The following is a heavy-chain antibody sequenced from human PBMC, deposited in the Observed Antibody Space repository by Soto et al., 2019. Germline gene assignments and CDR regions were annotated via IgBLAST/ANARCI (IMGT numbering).Heavy chain of an antibody. V-gene: IGHV1-3*01. CDR2: INGGSGNT. CDR1: GFTFTSYA. Sequence: ASVKVSCKSSGFTFTSYAIHWLRQTPGQRPQWMGWINGGSGNTKYSQDFQGRVTFTRDTFATTAYLELSSLRSEDTAVYYCARVPPWGNSAGDYYIQHYDSWGQGTPVTVSS. J-gene: IGHJ4*02. D-gene: IGHD3-10*01. CDR3: ARVPPWGNSAGDYYIQHYDS.